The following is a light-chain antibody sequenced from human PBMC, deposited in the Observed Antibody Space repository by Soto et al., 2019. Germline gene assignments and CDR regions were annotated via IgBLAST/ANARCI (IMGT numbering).Light chain of an antibody. CDR1: TSNIGTNY. CDR2: RNT. CDR3: AGWEDSLNGVG. J-gene: IGLJ2*01. V-gene: IGLV1-47*01. Sequence: QSVLTQPPSASGTPGPTVTLSCSGSTSNIGTNYVYWYQQLPGTAPKLLIYRNTQRPSGVPDRVSGSKSGTSASLAISGLRSEDEGDYYCAGWEDSLNGVGFGGGTQLTVL.